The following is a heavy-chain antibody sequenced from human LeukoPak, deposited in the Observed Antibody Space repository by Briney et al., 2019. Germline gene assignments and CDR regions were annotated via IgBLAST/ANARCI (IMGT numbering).Heavy chain of an antibody. CDR1: GGTFSSYA. CDR2: IIPIFGTA. D-gene: IGHD4-23*01. J-gene: IGHJ4*02. CDR3: AREAHDYGGNPDY. Sequence: ASVKVSCKASGGTFSSYAISWVRQAPGQGLEWMGGIIPIFGTANYAQKFQGRITITADKSTSTAYMELSSLRSEDTAVYYCAREAHDYGGNPDYWGQGTLVTVSS. V-gene: IGHV1-69*06.